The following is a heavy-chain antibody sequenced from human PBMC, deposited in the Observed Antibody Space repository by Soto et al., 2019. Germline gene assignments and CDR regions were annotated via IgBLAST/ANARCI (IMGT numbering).Heavy chain of an antibody. V-gene: IGHV1-3*01. CDR2: INAGNGDL. J-gene: IGHJ4*02. CDR3: ARGGWSKTKANNYFDS. Sequence: ASVKVSCKASGYTFTDYAMNWVRQAPGQRPEWMGWINAGNGDLKYSQNFQGRVIITRDASASTAYMELRSLTSEDTAVYFCARGGWSKTKANNYFDSGGREPLFTV. CDR1: GYTFTDYA. D-gene: IGHD2-15*01.